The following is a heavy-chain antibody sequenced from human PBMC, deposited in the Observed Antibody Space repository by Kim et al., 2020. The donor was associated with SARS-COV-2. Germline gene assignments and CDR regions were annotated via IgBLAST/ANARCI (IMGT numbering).Heavy chain of an antibody. Sequence: SETLSLTCAVYGGSFSGYYWSWIRQPPGKGLEWIGEINHSGSTNYNPSLKSRVTISVDTSKNQFSLKLSSVTAADTAVYYCARGYKNGWFDPWGQGTLVTVSS. CDR1: GGSFSGYY. CDR2: INHSGST. D-gene: IGHD1-1*01. J-gene: IGHJ5*02. CDR3: ARGYKNGWFDP. V-gene: IGHV4-34*01.